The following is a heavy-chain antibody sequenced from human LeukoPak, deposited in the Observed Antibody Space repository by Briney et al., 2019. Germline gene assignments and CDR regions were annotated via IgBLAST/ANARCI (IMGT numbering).Heavy chain of an antibody. CDR3: ARHRGDRFSGSYCDY. J-gene: IGHJ4*02. V-gene: IGHV4-38-2*01. CDR2: IYHTGSA. Sequence: SETLSLTCSVSGYSFTSGHYWGWIRQPPGKGLEWIANIYHTGSAHYNPSLKSRVTISVDTSKNQFSLKLSSVTAADTAVYYCARHRGDRFSGSYCDYWGQGTLVTVSS. CDR1: GYSFTSGHY. D-gene: IGHD1-26*01.